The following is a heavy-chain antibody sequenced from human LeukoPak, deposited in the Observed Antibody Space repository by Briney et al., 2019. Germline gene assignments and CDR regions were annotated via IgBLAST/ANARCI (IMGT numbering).Heavy chain of an antibody. D-gene: IGHD3-16*02. V-gene: IGHV4-39*07. CDR1: GGSISSSSYY. CDR2: INYSRNP. CDR3: ARARGYDYVWGSYRYPTHYYYYMDV. J-gene: IGHJ6*03. Sequence: SETLSLTCTVSGGSISSSSYYWGWIRQPPGKGLEWIGNINYSRNPYYNPSLKSRVTISVDTSKNQFSLKLSSVTAADTAMYYCARARGYDYVWGSYRYPTHYYYYMDVWGKGTTVTVSS.